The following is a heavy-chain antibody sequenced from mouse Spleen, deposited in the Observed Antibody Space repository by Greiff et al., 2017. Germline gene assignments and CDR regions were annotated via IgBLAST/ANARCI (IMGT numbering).Heavy chain of an antibody. Sequence: VQLQQPGAEVVKPGASVKLSCKASGYTFTIYWMHWVKQRPGQGLEWIGMILPNSGSTNYNERFQSKATLTVDKSSSTAYMQLSSLTSEDSAVYYCARRGLGPYFDYWGQGTTLTVSS. J-gene: IGHJ2*01. CDR2: ILPNSGST. CDR1: GYTFTIYW. V-gene: IGHV1-64*01. D-gene: IGHD4-1*01. CDR3: ARRGLGPYFDY.